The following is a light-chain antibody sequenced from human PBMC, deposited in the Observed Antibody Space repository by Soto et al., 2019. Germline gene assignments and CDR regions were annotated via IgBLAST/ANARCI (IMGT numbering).Light chain of an antibody. CDR1: SSNIANNT. Sequence: QSVLTQPPSASGTPGQRVTISCSGSSSNIANNTVNWYQQVPGTAPKLLIHTNNRRPSGISDRFSGFKSGSTASLTISELQPDDEADYYCISFTPSTTTHWVFGGGTKLTVL. V-gene: IGLV1-44*01. CDR2: TNN. CDR3: ISFTPSTTTHWV. J-gene: IGLJ3*02.